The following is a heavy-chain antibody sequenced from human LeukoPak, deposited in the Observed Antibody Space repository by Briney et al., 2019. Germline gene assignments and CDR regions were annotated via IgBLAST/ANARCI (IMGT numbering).Heavy chain of an antibody. CDR1: GFTFTYYA. D-gene: IGHD4-11*01. Sequence: GGSLRLSCAASGFTFTYYAMNWVRQAPGKGLEWVSAISGSDGNTYYADSVKGRFTISRDNSKNTLYLQMNSLRAEDTALYYCAKAGDHSYFDYWGQGTLVTVSS. V-gene: IGHV3-23*01. CDR2: ISGSDGNT. J-gene: IGHJ4*02. CDR3: AKAGDHSYFDY.